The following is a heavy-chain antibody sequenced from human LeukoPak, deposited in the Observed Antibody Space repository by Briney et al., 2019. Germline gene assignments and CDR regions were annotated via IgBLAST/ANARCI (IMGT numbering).Heavy chain of an antibody. D-gene: IGHD3-22*01. Sequence: ASVKVSCKASGYTFTGYYMHWVRQAPGQGLEWMGWINPNSGGTNYAQKFQGRVTMTRDTPISTAYMELSRLRSDDTAVYYCARGGGYYDSSGYKYWGQGTLVTVSS. CDR1: GYTFTGYY. CDR2: INPNSGGT. CDR3: ARGGGYYDSSGYKY. V-gene: IGHV1-2*02. J-gene: IGHJ4*02.